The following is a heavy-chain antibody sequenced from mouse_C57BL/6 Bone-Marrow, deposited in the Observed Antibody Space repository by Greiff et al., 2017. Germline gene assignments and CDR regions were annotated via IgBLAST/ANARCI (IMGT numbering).Heavy chain of an antibody. CDR1: GFNIKNTY. CDR3: ARAHFSDGYSGYFDY. CDR2: IDPANGNT. Sequence: DVKLQESVAELVRPGASVKLSCTASGFNIKNTYMHWVKQRPEQGLEWIGRIDPANGNTKYAPKFQGKATITADTSSNTAYLQLSSLTSEDTAIYYCARAHFSDGYSGYFDYWGQDTPLSVSS. V-gene: IGHV14-3*01. D-gene: IGHD2-3*01. J-gene: IGHJ2*01.